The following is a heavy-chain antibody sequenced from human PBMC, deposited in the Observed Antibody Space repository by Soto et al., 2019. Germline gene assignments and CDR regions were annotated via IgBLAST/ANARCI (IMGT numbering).Heavy chain of an antibody. D-gene: IGHD3-3*01. CDR1: GGSISSGGYY. V-gene: IGHV4-31*03. J-gene: IGHJ3*02. CDR3: ARNRYDFWSGYYIGQDAFDI. Sequence: SETLSLTCTVSGGSISSGGYYWSWIRQHPGKGLEWIGYIYYSGSTYYNPSLKSRVAISVDTSKNQFSLKLSSVTAADTAVYYCARNRYDFWSGYYIGQDAFDIWGQGTMVTVSS. CDR2: IYYSGST.